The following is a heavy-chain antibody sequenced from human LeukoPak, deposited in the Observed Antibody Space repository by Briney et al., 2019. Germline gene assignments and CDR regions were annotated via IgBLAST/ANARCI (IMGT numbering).Heavy chain of an antibody. CDR2: ISSSSSTI. J-gene: IGHJ4*02. V-gene: IGHV3-48*04. CDR3: AKDYNNGFDY. Sequence: GGSLRLSCVASGFTFSRYSMNWVRQAPGKGLEWVSYISSSSSTIYYADSVKGRFTISRDNSKNTLYLQMNSLRAEDTAVYFCAKDYNNGFDYWGQGALVTVSS. D-gene: IGHD1-14*01. CDR1: GFTFSRYS.